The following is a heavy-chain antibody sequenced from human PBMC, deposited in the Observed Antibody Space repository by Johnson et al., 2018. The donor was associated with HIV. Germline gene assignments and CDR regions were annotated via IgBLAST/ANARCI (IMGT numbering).Heavy chain of an antibody. Sequence: VQLVESGGSVVRPGGSLRLSCAASGFTFDNLAMSWVRQAPGTGLAWVSGISWNSGRIGYADSVKGRFTISSDNAKNSMYLQMNSLRAEDTALYYCAKGLRPYGSGPSDAFDIWGQGTMVTVSS. CDR2: ISWNSGRI. CDR1: GFTFDNLA. J-gene: IGHJ3*02. V-gene: IGHV3-20*04. D-gene: IGHD3-10*01. CDR3: AKGLRPYGSGPSDAFDI.